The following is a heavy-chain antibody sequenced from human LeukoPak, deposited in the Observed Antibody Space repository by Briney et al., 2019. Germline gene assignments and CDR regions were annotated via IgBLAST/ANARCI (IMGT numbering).Heavy chain of an antibody. CDR3: ARVVYYYGSGSYHGHWYFDL. D-gene: IGHD3-10*01. CDR1: GGSISSGGYS. V-gene: IGHV4-30-2*01. CDR2: IYHSGST. J-gene: IGHJ2*01. Sequence: SQTLSLTCAVSGGSISSGGYSWSWIRQPPGKGLEWNGYIYHSGSTYYNPSLKSRVTISVDRSKNQFSLKLSSVTAADTAVYYCARVVYYYGSGSYHGHWYFDLWGRGTLVTVSS.